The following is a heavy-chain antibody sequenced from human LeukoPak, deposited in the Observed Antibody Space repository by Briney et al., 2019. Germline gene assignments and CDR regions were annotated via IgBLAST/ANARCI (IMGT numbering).Heavy chain of an antibody. CDR1: GFTFSSYG. CDR2: ISYDGSNK. J-gene: IGHJ5*02. CDR3: AKDPAVVRENWFDP. D-gene: IGHD3-10*01. V-gene: IGHV3-30*18. Sequence: GRSLRLSCAASGFTFSSYGMHWVRQAPGKGLEWVAVISYDGSNKYYADSVKGRFTISRDNSKNTLYLQMNSLRAEDTAVYYCAKDPAVVRENWFDPWGQGTLVTVSS.